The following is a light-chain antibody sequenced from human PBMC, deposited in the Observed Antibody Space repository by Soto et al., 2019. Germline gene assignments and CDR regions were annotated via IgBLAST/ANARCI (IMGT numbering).Light chain of an antibody. CDR2: EVT. CDR1: SGDISSYNR. Sequence: QSALTQPASVSGSPGQSITISCTGTSGDISSYNRVSWYQQHPGKAPKLIIYEVTDRPSGVSNRFSGSKSGNTASLTISGLQAEDEAEYYCSSYTNINTRACVFGTGTKSPS. J-gene: IGLJ1*01. V-gene: IGLV2-14*01. CDR3: SSYTNINTRACV.